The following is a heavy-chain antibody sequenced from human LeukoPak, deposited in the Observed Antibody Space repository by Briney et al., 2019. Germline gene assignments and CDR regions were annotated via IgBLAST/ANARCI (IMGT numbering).Heavy chain of an antibody. CDR3: ARCHPKQQLAYFDY. Sequence: SVKVSCKASGVTFSDYTISWVRQAPGQGLEWMGGIIPIFGTIYYAQKLQGRVTITAEESTTTAYMELSSLRSEDTAVYYCARCHPKQQLAYFDYWGQGSLVTVSS. V-gene: IGHV1-69*13. CDR1: GVTFSDYT. D-gene: IGHD6-13*01. J-gene: IGHJ4*02. CDR2: IIPIFGTI.